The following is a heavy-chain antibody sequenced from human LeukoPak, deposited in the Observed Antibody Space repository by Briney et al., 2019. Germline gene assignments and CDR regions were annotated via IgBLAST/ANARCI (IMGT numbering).Heavy chain of an antibody. CDR3: VVTPPWGSYSSPSPFDY. J-gene: IGHJ4*02. D-gene: IGHD6-13*01. Sequence: GESLKISCKGSGYSFTSYWIGWVRQMPGKGLEWMGIIYPGDSDTRYSPSFQGQVTVSADKSISTAYLQWSSLKASDTAMYYCVVTPPWGSYSSPSPFDYWGQGTLVTVSS. V-gene: IGHV5-51*01. CDR1: GYSFTSYW. CDR2: IYPGDSDT.